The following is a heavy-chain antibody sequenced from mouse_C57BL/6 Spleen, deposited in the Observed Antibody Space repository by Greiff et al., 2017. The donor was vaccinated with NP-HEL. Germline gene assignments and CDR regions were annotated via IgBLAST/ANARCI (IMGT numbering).Heavy chain of an antibody. Sequence: EVKLMESGPELVKPGASVKMSCKASGYTFTDYNMHWVKQSHGKSLEWIGYINPNNGGTSYNQKFKGKATLTVNKSSSTAYMELRSLTSEDSAVYYCARSRIYDGYSYYAMDYWGQGTSVTVSS. D-gene: IGHD2-3*01. CDR2: INPNNGGT. J-gene: IGHJ4*01. V-gene: IGHV1-22*01. CDR3: ARSRIYDGYSYYAMDY. CDR1: GYTFTDYN.